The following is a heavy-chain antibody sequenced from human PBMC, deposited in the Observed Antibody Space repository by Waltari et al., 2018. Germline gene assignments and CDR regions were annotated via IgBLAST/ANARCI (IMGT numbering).Heavy chain of an antibody. CDR3: ARGWRGIAVAGTDYYYGMDV. CDR2: IIPIFGTA. V-gene: IGHV1-69*01. J-gene: IGHJ6*02. D-gene: IGHD6-19*01. Sequence: QVQLVQSGAEVKKPGSSVKVSCKASGGTFSSYAISWVRQAPGQGLEWMGGIIPIFGTANYAQKYQGRVKMTAEESTSTAYMELSSLRSEDTAVYYCARGWRGIAVAGTDYYYGMDVWGQGTTVTVSS. CDR1: GGTFSSYA.